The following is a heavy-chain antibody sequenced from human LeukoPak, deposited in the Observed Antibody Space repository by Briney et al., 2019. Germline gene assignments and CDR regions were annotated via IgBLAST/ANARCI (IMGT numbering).Heavy chain of an antibody. D-gene: IGHD6-13*01. CDR2: IFVGSGIT. CDR1: GFTFTSSA. Sequence: SVKVSCKASGFTFTSSAVQCVRQARGQRLEWIVWIFVGSGITNYAQKFQERVTITRDMFTSTAYMELSSLRSEDTAVYYCAAGLEYSSSWYSHYYYYGMDVWGQGTTVTVSS. CDR3: AAGLEYSSSWYSHYYYYGMDV. J-gene: IGHJ6*02. V-gene: IGHV1-58*01.